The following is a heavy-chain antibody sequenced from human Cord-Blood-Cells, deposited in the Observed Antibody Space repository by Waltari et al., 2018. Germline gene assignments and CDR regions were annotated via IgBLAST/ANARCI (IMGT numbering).Heavy chain of an antibody. V-gene: IGHV3-23*01. CDR2: ISGSGGST. CDR1: GFTLSSYA. J-gene: IGHJ3*02. CDR3: ANAPPGLTGELSDAFDI. D-gene: IGHD7-27*01. Sequence: EVQLFESGGGLLQPGGSLRLSCAASGFTLSSYAMSRVRQAPGKGLEWVSAISGSGGSTYYADSVKGRFTISRDNSKNTLYLQMNSLRAEDTAVYYCANAPPGLTGELSDAFDIWGQGTMVTVSS.